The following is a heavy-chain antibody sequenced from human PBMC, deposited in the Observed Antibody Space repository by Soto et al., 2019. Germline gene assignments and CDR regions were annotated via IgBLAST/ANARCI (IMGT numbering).Heavy chain of an antibody. J-gene: IGHJ4*02. CDR2: MSDDGSNK. Sequence: VQLVESGGGVVQPGRSLRLSCAASGSSFSSYGIHWVRQAPGKGLEWVALMSDDGSNKYYADSVKGRFTISRDNSKNTLYLHMSSLRAEDTAVYYCAMVFLGSSGQWDYWGQGTLVSVSS. CDR3: AMVFLGSSGQWDY. CDR1: GSSFSSYG. D-gene: IGHD6-13*01. V-gene: IGHV3-30*03.